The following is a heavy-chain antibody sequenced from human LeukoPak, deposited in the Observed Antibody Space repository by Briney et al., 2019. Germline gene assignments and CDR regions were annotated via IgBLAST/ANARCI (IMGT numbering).Heavy chain of an antibody. CDR3: GTGSAFDI. D-gene: IGHD7-27*01. CDR1: GFTFTNSA. V-gene: IGHV3-15*01. J-gene: IGHJ3*02. Sequence: GGSLRLSCAASGFTFTNSAMSWVRQAPGKGLEWVGRIKSKTDGGTTDYAAPVKGRFSISRDDSKDTLYLQMNSLKTEDTAVYYCGTGSAFDIWGQGTLVTVSS. CDR2: IKSKTDGGTT.